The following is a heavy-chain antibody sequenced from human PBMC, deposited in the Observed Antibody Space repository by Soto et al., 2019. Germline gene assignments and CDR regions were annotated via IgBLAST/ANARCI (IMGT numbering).Heavy chain of an antibody. J-gene: IGHJ6*03. Sequence: GGSLGLSCAASGFTFSNYAMSWVRQAPGKGLEWVATISGSGDSTYYADSVKGRITISRDNSKNTLHLQINSLRADDTAVYYCAKGEVVALYYYYYMDVWGKGTTVTVSS. D-gene: IGHD2-15*01. CDR3: AKGEVVALYYYYYMDV. V-gene: IGHV3-23*01. CDR1: GFTFSNYA. CDR2: ISGSGDST.